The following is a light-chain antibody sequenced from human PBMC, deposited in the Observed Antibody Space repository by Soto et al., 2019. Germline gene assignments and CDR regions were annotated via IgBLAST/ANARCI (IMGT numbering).Light chain of an antibody. CDR1: SGHSSYA. CDR3: QTWGTGAVV. V-gene: IGLV4-69*01. J-gene: IGLJ2*01. Sequence: QLVLTQSPSASASLGASVKLTCTLSSGHSSYAIAWHQQQPEKGPRYLMKLDSDGSHSKGDGIPDRFSGSTSGAERYLTISSLPSEDEAAYSCQTWGTGAVVFGGGTKVTVL. CDR2: LDSDGSH.